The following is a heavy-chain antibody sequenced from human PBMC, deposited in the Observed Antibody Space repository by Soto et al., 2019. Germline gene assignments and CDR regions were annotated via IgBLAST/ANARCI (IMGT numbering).Heavy chain of an antibody. D-gene: IGHD6-19*01. V-gene: IGHV3-30*18. CDR3: AKDAYSSGWYDY. CDR1: GFTFRSYG. Sequence: GGSLRLSCASSGFTFRSYGMPWFRQAPGKGLEWVAVISYDGSNKYYADSVKGRFTISRDNSKNTLYLQMNSLRAEDTAVYYCAKDAYSSGWYDYWGQGTLVTVSS. CDR2: ISYDGSNK. J-gene: IGHJ4*02.